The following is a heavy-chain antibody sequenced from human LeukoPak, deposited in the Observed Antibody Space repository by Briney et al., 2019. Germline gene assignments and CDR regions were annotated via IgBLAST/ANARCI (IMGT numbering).Heavy chain of an antibody. CDR3: ARDLDPLGYCSGGSCPASSL. V-gene: IGHV1-58*01. CDR1: GFTFTSSA. CDR2: IVVGSGNT. D-gene: IGHD2-15*01. J-gene: IGHJ4*02. Sequence: ASVKVSCKASGFTFTSSAVQWVRQARGQRLEWIGWIVVGSGNTNYAQKFQERVTMTRDTSTSTVCMELSSLRSEDTAVYYCARDLDPLGYCSGGSCPASSLWGQGTLVTVSS.